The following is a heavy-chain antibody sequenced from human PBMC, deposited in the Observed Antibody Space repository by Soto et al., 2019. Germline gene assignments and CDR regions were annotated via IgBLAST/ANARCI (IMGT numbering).Heavy chain of an antibody. Sequence: EVQLLESGGGLVQPGGSLRLSCAASGVTFSSYAMSWVRQAPGKGLEWVSAISGSGGSTYYADAVKGRFTISRDNSKNTPYLQMNSMRAEDTAVYYCAKGGIRYGDYDFLRPWYFDYGRQETLVTVSS. D-gene: IGHD4-17*01. CDR1: GVTFSSYA. V-gene: IGHV3-23*01. CDR2: ISGSGGST. J-gene: IGHJ4*02. CDR3: AKGGIRYGDYDFLRPWYFDY.